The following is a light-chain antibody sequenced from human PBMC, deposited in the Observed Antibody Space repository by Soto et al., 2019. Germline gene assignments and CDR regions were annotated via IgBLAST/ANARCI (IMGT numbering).Light chain of an antibody. CDR3: QQYNSYSQT. J-gene: IGKJ1*01. Sequence: DIQMTQSPSSLSSSVGDRVTSTCRASQSISSYLNWYQQKPGKAPKLLIYAASSLQSGVPSRFSGSGSGTEFTLTISSLQPDDFATYYCQQYNSYSQTFGQGTKV. CDR1: QSISSY. CDR2: AAS. V-gene: IGKV1-5*01.